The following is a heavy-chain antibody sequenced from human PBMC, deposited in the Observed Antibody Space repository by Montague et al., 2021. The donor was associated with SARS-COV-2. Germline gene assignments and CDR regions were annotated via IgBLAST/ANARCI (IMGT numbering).Heavy chain of an antibody. CDR1: GGSISSSSYY. D-gene: IGHD3-9*01. CDR3: ARDSRTDFDWLFPDSGAYYYHMDV. Sequence: SETLSLTCTVSGGSISSSSYYWGWIRQPPGKGLEWIGYIYYSGSTNYNPSLKSRVTISVDTSKNQFSLKLSSVTAADTAVYYCARDSRTDFDWLFPDSGAYYYHMDVWGKGTPVTVSS. J-gene: IGHJ6*03. CDR2: IYYSGST. V-gene: IGHV4-61*01.